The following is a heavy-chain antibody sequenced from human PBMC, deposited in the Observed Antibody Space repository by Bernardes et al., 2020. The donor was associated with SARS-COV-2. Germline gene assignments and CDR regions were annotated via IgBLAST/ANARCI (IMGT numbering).Heavy chain of an antibody. CDR1: GFTFSSYG. Sequence: GGSLKLSCAASGFTFSSYGMHWVRQAPGKGLEWVAVIWYDGSDKYYVDSVKGRFTISRDNAKNSLYLQMNSLRAEDTAFYYCARDIAFYGPDAFDFWGQGTMVTVSS. V-gene: IGHV3-33*01. J-gene: IGHJ3*01. D-gene: IGHD3-10*01. CDR2: IWYDGSDK. CDR3: ARDIAFYGPDAFDF.